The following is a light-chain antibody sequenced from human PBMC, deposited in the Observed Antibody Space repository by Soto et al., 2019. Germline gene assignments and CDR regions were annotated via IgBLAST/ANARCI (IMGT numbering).Light chain of an antibody. V-gene: IGKV3-15*01. Sequence: EILMTQSPATLSVSPGERVTLSCRASQSISSNLAWYQQKPGQAPRLLIYGASTRATGIPARFSGSGSGTEFTLTISSLQSEDFAVYYCQQYNTWPRTFGQGTKLEIK. CDR1: QSISSN. J-gene: IGKJ2*01. CDR3: QQYNTWPRT. CDR2: GAS.